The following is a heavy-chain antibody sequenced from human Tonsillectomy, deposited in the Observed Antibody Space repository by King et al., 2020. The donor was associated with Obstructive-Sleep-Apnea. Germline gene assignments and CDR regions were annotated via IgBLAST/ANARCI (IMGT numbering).Heavy chain of an antibody. CDR1: GFTFRTYG. V-gene: IGHV3-30*03. J-gene: IGHJ4*02. CDR3: ARDSPIWQWLVAG. D-gene: IGHD6-19*01. CDR2: ISLDGSNI. Sequence: VQLVESGGGVVQPGRSLRLSCAASGFTFRTYGMHWVRQAPGKGLEWVACISLDGSNILSSDSVKGRFTISRDNSKNTLYLQMNSLRPEETAVYFCARDSPIWQWLVAGWGQGTLVSVSS.